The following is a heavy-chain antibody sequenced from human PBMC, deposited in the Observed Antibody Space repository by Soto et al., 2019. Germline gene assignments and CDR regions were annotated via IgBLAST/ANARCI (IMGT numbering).Heavy chain of an antibody. CDR2: INPNSGGT. D-gene: IGHD6-13*01. Sequence: GASVKVSCKASRYTFTGYYMHWVRQAPGQGLEWMGWINPNSGGTNYAQKFQGRVTMTRDTSISTAYMELSRLRSDDTAVYYCARDLDSSWYLAFNYYYYYGMDVWGQGTTVTVSS. CDR3: ARDLDSSWYLAFNYYYYYGMDV. J-gene: IGHJ6*02. V-gene: IGHV1-2*02. CDR1: RYTFTGYY.